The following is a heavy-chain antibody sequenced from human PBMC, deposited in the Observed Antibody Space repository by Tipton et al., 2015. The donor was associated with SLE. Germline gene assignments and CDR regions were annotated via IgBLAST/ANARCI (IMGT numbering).Heavy chain of an antibody. CDR3: ATQTGDLYYYYYMDV. V-gene: IGHV4-61*02. Sequence: TLSLTCTVSGGSISSGGYYWGWIRRLPGKGLEWIGRIYTGGTNYNPSLKSRVTISLDTSKNQFSLKLSSVTAADTAVYYCATQTGDLYYYYYMDVWGKGTTVTVSS. CDR2: IYTGGT. D-gene: IGHD7-27*01. CDR1: GGSISSGGYY. J-gene: IGHJ6*03.